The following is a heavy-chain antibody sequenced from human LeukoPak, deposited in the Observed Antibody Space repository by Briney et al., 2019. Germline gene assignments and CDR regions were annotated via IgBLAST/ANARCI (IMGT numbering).Heavy chain of an antibody. V-gene: IGHV1-3*01. CDR3: ARCGPLDYYDSSGYYSTSPFDY. Sequence: ALVKVSCKASGYTFTSYAMHWVRQAPGQRLEWMGWINAGNGNTKYSQKFQGRVTITRDTSASTAYMELSSLRSEDTAVYYCARCGPLDYYDSSGYYSTSPFDYWGQGTLVTVSS. CDR1: GYTFTSYA. D-gene: IGHD3-22*01. CDR2: INAGNGNT. J-gene: IGHJ4*02.